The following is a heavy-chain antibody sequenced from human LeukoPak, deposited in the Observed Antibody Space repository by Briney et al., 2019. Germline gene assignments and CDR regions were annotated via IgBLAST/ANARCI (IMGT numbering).Heavy chain of an antibody. D-gene: IGHD5-24*01. V-gene: IGHV1-2*02. Sequence: ASVKVSCKASGYTFTGYYMHWVRQAPGQGLEWMGWINPNSGGTNYAQKFQGRVTMTRDTSISTAYMELSRLRSDDTAVYYCARWMAGVYYFDYCGQGTLVTVSS. CDR2: INPNSGGT. CDR3: ARWMAGVYYFDY. J-gene: IGHJ4*02. CDR1: GYTFTGYY.